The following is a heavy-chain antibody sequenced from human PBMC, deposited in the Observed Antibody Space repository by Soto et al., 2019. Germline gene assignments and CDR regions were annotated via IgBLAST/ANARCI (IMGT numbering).Heavy chain of an antibody. J-gene: IGHJ5*02. CDR1: GGSFSGYY. V-gene: IGHV4-34*01. CDR2: INHSGST. D-gene: IGHD5-12*01. Sequence: SETLSLTCAVYGGSFSGYYWSWIRQPPGKGLEWIGEINHSGSTNYNPSLKSRVTISVDTSKNQFSLKLSSVTAADTAVYYCARTINRSNPPNWFDPWGQGTLVTVSS. CDR3: ARTINRSNPPNWFDP.